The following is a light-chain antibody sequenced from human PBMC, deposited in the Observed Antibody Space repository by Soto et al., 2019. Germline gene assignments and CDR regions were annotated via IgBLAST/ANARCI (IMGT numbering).Light chain of an antibody. CDR2: EV. J-gene: IGLJ2*01. Sequence: QSALTQPASVSGSPGQSITISCTGTSSDVGGYNYVSWYQQHPGKAPKLMIYEVIRSSGVSNRFSGSKSGNTASLTISGLQAEDEADYYCSSYTSSSTVVFGGGTKLTVL. V-gene: IGLV2-14*01. CDR3: SSYTSSSTVV. CDR1: SSDVGGYNY.